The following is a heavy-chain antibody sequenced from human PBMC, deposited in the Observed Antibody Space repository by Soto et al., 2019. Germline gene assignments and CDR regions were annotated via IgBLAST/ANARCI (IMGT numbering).Heavy chain of an antibody. CDR3: ARLFQDYRGHPYLFDV. Sequence: ASVKVSCKSSGYSFTNYDINWVRQAPGQGLEWMGWMSPNSGNTGYAQKFEGRVTMTGDTSTNTAYLELRSLTSDDTALYYCARLFQDYRGHPYLFDVWGQGTLVTVSS. J-gene: IGHJ4*02. CDR1: GYSFTNYD. D-gene: IGHD5-12*01. V-gene: IGHV1-8*01. CDR2: MSPNSGNT.